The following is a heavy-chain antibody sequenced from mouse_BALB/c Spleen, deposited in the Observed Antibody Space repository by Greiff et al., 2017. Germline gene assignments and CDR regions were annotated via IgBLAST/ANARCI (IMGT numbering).Heavy chain of an antibody. D-gene: IGHD2-4*01. CDR2: ISSGGST. Sequence: EVKLQESGGGLVKPGGSLKLSCAASGFTFSSYAMSWVRQTPEKRLEWVASISSGGSTYYPDSVKGRFTISRDNARNILYLQMSSLRSEDTAMYYCAREGDYDFDYWGQGTTLTVSS. V-gene: IGHV5-6-5*01. CDR3: AREGDYDFDY. CDR1: GFTFSSYA. J-gene: IGHJ2*01.